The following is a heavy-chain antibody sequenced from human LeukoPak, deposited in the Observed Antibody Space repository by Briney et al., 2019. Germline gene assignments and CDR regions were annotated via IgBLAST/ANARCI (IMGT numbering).Heavy chain of an antibody. J-gene: IGHJ4*02. CDR1: GYTFTSYG. Sequence: GASVKVSCKASGYTFTSYGISWVRQAPGQGLECMGWISAYNGNTNYAQRLQGRVTMTTDTSTSTAYMELRSLRSDDTAVYYCARDPMLRYYYGSGSYDHLDYWGQGTLVTVSS. CDR2: ISAYNGNT. D-gene: IGHD3-10*01. CDR3: ARDPMLRYYYGSGSYDHLDY. V-gene: IGHV1-18*01.